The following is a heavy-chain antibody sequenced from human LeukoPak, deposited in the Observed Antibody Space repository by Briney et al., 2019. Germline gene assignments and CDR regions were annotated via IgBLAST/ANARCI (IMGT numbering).Heavy chain of an antibody. J-gene: IGHJ1*01. Sequence: GGSLRLSCAASGFSVGNNYVTWVRQPPGKGLEWVSVIYTDGSTYYADSLKGRFIISRGNSKNSVYLQMNSLRAEDTAVYYCAGAVAGRGQRALVTVSS. CDR1: GFSVGNNY. CDR2: IYTDGST. CDR3: AGAVAG. V-gene: IGHV3-53*05. D-gene: IGHD6-19*01.